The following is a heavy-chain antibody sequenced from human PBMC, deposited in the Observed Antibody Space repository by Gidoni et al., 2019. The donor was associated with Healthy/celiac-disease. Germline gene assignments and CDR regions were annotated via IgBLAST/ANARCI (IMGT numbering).Heavy chain of an antibody. CDR3: ARVGLGVYYYYGMDV. J-gene: IGHJ6*02. V-gene: IGHV4-59*01. CDR2: IYYSGST. CDR1: GGSLSSYY. Sequence: QVQLQESGPGLVKPSETLSLTCTVSGGSLSSYYWSWIRQPPGKGLEWIGYIYYSGSTNYNPSLKSRVTISVDTSKNQFSLKLSSVTAADTAVYYCARVGLGVYYYYGMDVWGQGTTVTVSS.